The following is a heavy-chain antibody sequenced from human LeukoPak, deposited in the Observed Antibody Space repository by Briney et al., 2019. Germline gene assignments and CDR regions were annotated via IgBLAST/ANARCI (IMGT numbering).Heavy chain of an antibody. J-gene: IGHJ4*02. Sequence: GGSLRLSCAASGFTFSDYYMSWIRQAPGKGLEWVSYISSSGSTIYYADSVKGRFTISRDNAKNSLYLQMNSLRAEDTAAYYCARPPYSSSWYLDYWGQGTLVTVSS. CDR2: ISSSGSTI. CDR3: ARPPYSSSWYLDY. CDR1: GFTFSDYY. D-gene: IGHD6-13*01. V-gene: IGHV3-11*01.